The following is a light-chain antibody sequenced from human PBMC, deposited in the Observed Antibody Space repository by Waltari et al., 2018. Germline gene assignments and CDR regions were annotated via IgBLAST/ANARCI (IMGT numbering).Light chain of an antibody. Sequence: DIQMTQSPSSLSASVGDRVTITCRTSQSISSYLNWYQQKPGKAPKLLIHAASSLQSGVPSRFSCTGSGTDFTLTISSLQPEDFATYYCQQSYSTPPVTFGGGTKVEIK. V-gene: IGKV1-39*01. CDR1: QSISSY. CDR2: AAS. J-gene: IGKJ4*01. CDR3: QQSYSTPPVT.